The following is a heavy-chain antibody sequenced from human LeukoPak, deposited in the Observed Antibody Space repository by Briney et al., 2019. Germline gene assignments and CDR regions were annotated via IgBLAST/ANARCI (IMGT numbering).Heavy chain of an antibody. D-gene: IGHD7-27*01. CDR2: ISSSGTT. J-gene: IGHJ4*02. CDR1: GASITNEDFF. V-gene: IGHV4-39*02. Sequence: SETLSLTCAVTGASITNEDFFWGWIRQPPGKGLEWVGTISSSGTTYYSPSLRSRLTISVDTSTNHFPLKVTSVTAADTAVYYCVAEVEAADSPLGHLNFDSWGQGILASVSS. CDR3: VAEVEAADSPLGHLNFDS.